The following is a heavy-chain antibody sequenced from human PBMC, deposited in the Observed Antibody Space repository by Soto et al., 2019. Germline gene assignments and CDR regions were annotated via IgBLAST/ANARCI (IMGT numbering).Heavy chain of an antibody. Sequence: QVQLVESGGGVVQPGRSLRLSCAASGFTFSSYAMHWVRQAPGKGLEWVAVISYDGSNKYYADSVKGRFTISRDNSKNTLYLQMNSLRAEDTAVYYCARDLVFDYGDRRYWGQGTLVTGSS. J-gene: IGHJ4*02. D-gene: IGHD4-17*01. V-gene: IGHV3-30-3*01. CDR2: ISYDGSNK. CDR1: GFTFSSYA. CDR3: ARDLVFDYGDRRY.